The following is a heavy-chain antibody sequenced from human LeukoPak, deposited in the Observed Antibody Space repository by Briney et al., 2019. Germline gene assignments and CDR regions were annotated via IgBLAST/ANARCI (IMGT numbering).Heavy chain of an antibody. CDR3: AKDSLYSSSWYGVNWLDP. CDR2: ISYGGSNT. D-gene: IGHD6-13*01. J-gene: IGHJ5*02. CDR1: GFTFSSYG. V-gene: IGHV3-30*18. Sequence: GGSLRLSCAASGFTFSSYGMHWVRQAPGKGLEWVAVISYGGSNTYYADSVKGRITISRDNSKNTLYLQMNSLRAEDTAVYYCAKDSLYSSSWYGVNWLDPWGQGTLVTVSS.